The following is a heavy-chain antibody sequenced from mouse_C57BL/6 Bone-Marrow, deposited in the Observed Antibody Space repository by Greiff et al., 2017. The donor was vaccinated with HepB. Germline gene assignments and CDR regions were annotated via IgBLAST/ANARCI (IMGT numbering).Heavy chain of an antibody. CDR3: ARGYYESF. CDR1: GFNIKDDY. Sequence: EVQLQQSGAELVRPGASVKLSCTASGFNIKDDYMHWVKQRPEQGLEWIGWIDPENGDTEYASKFQGKATLTADKSSSTAYMQLSSLTSEDSAVYFCARGYYESFWGQGTTLTVSS. J-gene: IGHJ2*01. CDR2: IDPENGDT. D-gene: IGHD2-4*01. V-gene: IGHV14-4*01.